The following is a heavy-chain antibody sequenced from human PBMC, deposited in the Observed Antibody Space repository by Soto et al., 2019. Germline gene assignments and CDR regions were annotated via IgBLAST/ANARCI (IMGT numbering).Heavy chain of an antibody. V-gene: IGHV5-51*01. CDR3: AKEKISTSCCNWFDP. CDR2: IYPDDSET. CDR1: GYSFLNYW. Sequence: GESLKISCKGSGYSFLNYWIGWVRQMPGKDLEWIGIIYPDDSETRYSPSFQGRFTISRDNSKNTLYLQMNSLRAEDTAVYYCAKEKISTSCCNWFDPWGQGTLVTVSS. J-gene: IGHJ5*02. D-gene: IGHD2-2*01.